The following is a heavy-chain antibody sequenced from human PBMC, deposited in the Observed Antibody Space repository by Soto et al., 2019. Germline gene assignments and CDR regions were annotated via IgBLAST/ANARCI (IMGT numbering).Heavy chain of an antibody. D-gene: IGHD2-15*01. CDR2: MNPNSGNT. CDR1: GYTFTSYD. J-gene: IGHJ6*03. CDR3: ARAIRRATRVYYYYMDV. Sequence: QVQLVQSGAEVKKPGASVKVSCKASGYTFTSYDINWVRQATGQGLEWMGWMNPNSGNTGYAQKFQGTVTMTRTTSISTAYMELSSLRSEDTAVYYCARAIRRATRVYYYYMDVWGKGTTVTVSS. V-gene: IGHV1-8*01.